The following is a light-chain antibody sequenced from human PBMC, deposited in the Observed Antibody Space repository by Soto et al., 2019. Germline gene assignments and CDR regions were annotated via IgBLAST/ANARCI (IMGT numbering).Light chain of an antibody. V-gene: IGKV1-17*03. Sequence: DIQMTQSPSDMSASVGDRVTITCRASQDISNFLVWFQQRPGKVPKRLMYSANRLESGVPSRFSGSGSGTEFTLTISSLQPEDFATYYCQQYSSFSRTFGQGTKVEIK. CDR3: QQYSSFSRT. CDR1: QDISNF. CDR2: SAN. J-gene: IGKJ1*01.